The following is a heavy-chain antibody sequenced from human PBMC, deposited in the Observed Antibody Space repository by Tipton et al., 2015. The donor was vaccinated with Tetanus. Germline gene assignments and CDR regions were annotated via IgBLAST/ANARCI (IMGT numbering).Heavy chain of an antibody. J-gene: IGHJ6*02. CDR1: GFIFSDYE. V-gene: IGHV3-48*03. Sequence: SLRLSCAASGFIFSDYEMVWVRQAPGKGLEWVSFKNHNGNTIFYGDSVRGRFAISRDNAKNSLYLQMNSLRDEDTAIYYCARRKDLDAWGRGTSVTVSS. D-gene: IGHD2-15*01. CDR2: KNHNGNTI. CDR3: ARRKDLDA.